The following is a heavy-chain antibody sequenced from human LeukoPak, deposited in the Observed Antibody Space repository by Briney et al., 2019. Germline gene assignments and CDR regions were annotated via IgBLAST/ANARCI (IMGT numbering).Heavy chain of an antibody. J-gene: IGHJ4*02. D-gene: IGHD2-2*02. CDR3: ARDVSRDVSCYTD. CDR1: GFIFSSYS. V-gene: IGHV3-21*01. Sequence: GGSLRLSCAASGFIFSSYSMNWVRQAPGKGLEWISSISSSGTYIYYADSMRGRFTISRDNAKSSVYLQMNSLRVEDTAVYYCARDVSRDVSCYTDWGQGTLVTVSS. CDR2: ISSSGTYI.